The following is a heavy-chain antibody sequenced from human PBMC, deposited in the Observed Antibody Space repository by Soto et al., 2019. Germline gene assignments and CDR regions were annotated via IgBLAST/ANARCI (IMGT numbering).Heavy chain of an antibody. J-gene: IGHJ4*02. CDR2: ITPAFGTT. CDR3: ATWAGLVTYMGFIGPLDY. Sequence: QVHLVQSGAEVMKPGSSVKVSCQASGSSFSRRSISWVRQAPGQGHEWMGGITPAFGTTNFAQKFQGRVTVTADESTSTAYLELSSLRSEDTAVYYCATWAGLVTYMGFIGPLDYWGQGTLVTVSS. CDR1: GSSFSRRS. D-gene: IGHD2-21*02. V-gene: IGHV1-69*01.